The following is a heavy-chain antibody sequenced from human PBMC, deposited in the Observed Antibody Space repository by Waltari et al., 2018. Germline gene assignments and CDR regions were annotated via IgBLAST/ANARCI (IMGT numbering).Heavy chain of an antibody. CDR2: IYYSGST. J-gene: IGHJ6*03. CDR1: GGSISSYY. Sequence: QVQLQESGPGLVKPSETLSLTCTVSGGSISSYYWSWIRQPPGTGLEWIGYIYYSGSTNYNPSLKSRVTISVDTSKNQFSLKLSSVTAADTAVYYCARAPLIAAAGTAVYYYYYYMDVWGKGTTVTVSS. V-gene: IGHV4-59*01. CDR3: ARAPLIAAAGTAVYYYYYYMDV. D-gene: IGHD6-13*01.